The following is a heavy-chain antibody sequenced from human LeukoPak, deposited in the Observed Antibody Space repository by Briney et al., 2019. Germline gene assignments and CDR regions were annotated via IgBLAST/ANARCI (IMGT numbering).Heavy chain of an antibody. J-gene: IGHJ6*02. V-gene: IGHV3-53*01. D-gene: IGHD6-13*01. Sequence: GGSLRLSCAASGFTVSSNYISWVRQAPGKGLEWVSVIYSGGSTYYADSVKGRFTISRDNSKNTLYLQMNSLRAEDTAVYYCASGIAAAGLGFYYYGMDVWGQGTTVTVSS. CDR2: IYSGGST. CDR1: GFTVSSNY. CDR3: ASGIAAAGLGFYYYGMDV.